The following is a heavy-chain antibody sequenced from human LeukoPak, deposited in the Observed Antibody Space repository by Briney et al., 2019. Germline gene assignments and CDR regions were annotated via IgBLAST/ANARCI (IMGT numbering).Heavy chain of an antibody. Sequence: GGSLRLPCAASGFAVSSNYIGWVRQAPGKGLEYVSVIYSGGATYYADSVKGRFTISRHISKHTLYLQMNSLRAEDTAVYYCATLDLRGYYFDYWGQGTLVTVSS. CDR2: IYSGGAT. J-gene: IGHJ4*02. CDR3: ATLDLRGYYFDY. D-gene: IGHD3-22*01. V-gene: IGHV3-53*04. CDR1: GFAVSSNY.